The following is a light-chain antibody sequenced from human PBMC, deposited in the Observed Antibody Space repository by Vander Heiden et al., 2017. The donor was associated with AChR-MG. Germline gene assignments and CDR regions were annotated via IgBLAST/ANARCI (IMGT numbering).Light chain of an antibody. CDR1: SSDVGGYNY. V-gene: IGLV2-11*01. Sequence: QPALPQPPSVSASPGQSVTISCTGTSSDVGGYNYVSWYQQHPGKAPKLMSYEVSKRPSGVPDRFAGSKSGNTASLTISGLQAEDEAYYYCCSYAGSYTFVFGTGTKVTVL. CDR3: CSYAGSYTFV. CDR2: EVS. J-gene: IGLJ1*01.